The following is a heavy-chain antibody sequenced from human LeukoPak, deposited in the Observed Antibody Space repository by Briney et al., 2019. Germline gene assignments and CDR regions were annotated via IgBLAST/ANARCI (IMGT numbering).Heavy chain of an antibody. Sequence: PGGSLRLSCAASGFTFSGFAMSWVRRTPGKGLEWVSGISGSGDNTLYADSVKGRFTISRDNSKNTLYLEMNSLRAEDTAVYYCAREIVALNWFDPWGQGTLVTVSS. V-gene: IGHV3-23*01. CDR3: AREIVALNWFDP. CDR1: GFTFSGFA. D-gene: IGHD5-12*01. CDR2: ISGSGDNT. J-gene: IGHJ5*02.